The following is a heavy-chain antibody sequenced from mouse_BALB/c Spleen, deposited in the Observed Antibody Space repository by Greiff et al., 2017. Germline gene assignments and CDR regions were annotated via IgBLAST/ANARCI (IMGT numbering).Heavy chain of an antibody. CDR1: GYTFTDYE. Sequence: QVQLKQSGAELVRPGASVTLSCKASGYTFTDYEMHWVKQTPVHGLEWIGAIDPETGGTAYNQKFKGKATLTADKSSSTAYMELRSLTSEDSAVYYCTRGGKGGYFDYWGQGTTLTVSS. J-gene: IGHJ2*01. CDR3: TRGGKGGYFDY. V-gene: IGHV1-15*01. CDR2: IDPETGGT.